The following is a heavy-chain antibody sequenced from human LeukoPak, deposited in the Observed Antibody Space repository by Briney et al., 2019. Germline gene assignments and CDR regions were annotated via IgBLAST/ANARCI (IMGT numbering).Heavy chain of an antibody. CDR2: ISGSSKII. CDR1: GFTFSSYS. D-gene: IGHD6-13*01. V-gene: IGHV3-48*01. Sequence: GGSLRLSCAASGFTFSSYSMNWVRQAPGKGLEWISYISGSSKIIHWAESLKGRFTISRDNAKNSLYLQMNGLRAEDMAVYYCARLAAGSDYFDYWGQGTLVTVSS. CDR3: ARLAAGSDYFDY. J-gene: IGHJ4*02.